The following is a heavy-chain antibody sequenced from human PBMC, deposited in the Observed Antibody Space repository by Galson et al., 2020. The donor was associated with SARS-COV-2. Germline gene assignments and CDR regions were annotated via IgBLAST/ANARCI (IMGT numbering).Heavy chain of an antibody. CDR1: GFTFSRYG. V-gene: IGHV3-33*01. CDR3: ARDIPVVPADASPHWFDP. J-gene: IGHJ5*01. CDR2: IWYDGSNK. Sequence: GGYLRLSCAASGFTFSRYGMHWVRQAPGKGLEWVAVIWYDGSNKYYADSVKGRFTISRDNSKNTVYLQMNSLRAEDTAVYYCARDIPVVPADASPHWFDPWGQGTLVTVSS. D-gene: IGHD2-2*01.